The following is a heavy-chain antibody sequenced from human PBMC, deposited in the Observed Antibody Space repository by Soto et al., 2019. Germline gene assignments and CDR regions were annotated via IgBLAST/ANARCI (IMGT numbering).Heavy chain of an antibody. CDR3: ASTHRRATGAFDI. CDR2: IIPIFGTA. J-gene: IGHJ3*02. V-gene: IGHV1-69*13. D-gene: IGHD5-12*01. Sequence: GPSVTVSCKASGGTFSSYAISWVRQAPGQGLEWMGGIIPIFGTANYAQKFQGRVTITADESTSTAYMELSSLRSEDTAVYYCASTHRRATGAFDIWGQGTMVTVSS. CDR1: GGTFSSYA.